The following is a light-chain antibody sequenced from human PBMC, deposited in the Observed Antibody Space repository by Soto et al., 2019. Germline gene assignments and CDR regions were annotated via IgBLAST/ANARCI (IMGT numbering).Light chain of an antibody. CDR2: GAS. CDR3: QQSYTTPIT. J-gene: IGKJ5*01. CDR1: QTITTY. Sequence: ITLTPSPYSLAASVGDRVTITCRASQTITTYLSWVQQKPGKAPKLLVYGASSLQSGVPSRFSGSGSGTEFTLTISSLQSEDFATYYCQQSYTTPITFGQGTRLEIK. V-gene: IGKV1-39*01.